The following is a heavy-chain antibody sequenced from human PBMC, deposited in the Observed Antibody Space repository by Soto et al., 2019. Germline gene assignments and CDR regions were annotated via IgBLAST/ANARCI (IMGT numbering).Heavy chain of an antibody. CDR2: IYYSGST. J-gene: IGHJ4*02. Sequence: SETLSLTCTVSGGSISSSSYYWGWIRQPPGKGLEWIGCIYYSGSTYYNPSLKSRVTISVDTSKNQFSLKLSSVTAADTAVYYCARTSTLNRHFDYWGQGTLVTVSS. V-gene: IGHV4-39*07. CDR1: GGSISSSSYY. CDR3: ARTSTLNRHFDY.